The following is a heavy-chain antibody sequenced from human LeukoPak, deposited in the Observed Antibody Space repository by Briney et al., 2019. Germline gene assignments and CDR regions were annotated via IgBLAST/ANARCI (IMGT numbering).Heavy chain of an antibody. V-gene: IGHV3-30*02. CDR3: VKEIRRNYFYGMDV. CDR1: GFSFSNSD. J-gene: IGHJ6*02. CDR2: IRYDGSNK. Sequence: PGGFLRLSCAASGFSFSNSDMHWVRQAPGKGLEWVAFIRYDGSNKYYEDSVKGRLTISRDNAKNTLFLRMYSLRPEDTAVYYCVKEIRRNYFYGMDVWGQGTSVTVSS.